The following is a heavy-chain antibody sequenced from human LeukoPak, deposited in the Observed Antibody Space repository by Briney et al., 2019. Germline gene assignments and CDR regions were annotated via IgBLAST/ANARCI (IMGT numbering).Heavy chain of an antibody. J-gene: IGHJ4*02. CDR1: GFSLSRYW. V-gene: IGHV3-7*01. CDR2: IGKDGTGN. CDR3: ARDLDFYATDY. D-gene: IGHD2/OR15-2a*01. Sequence: GGSLRLSCAASGFSLSRYWMSWVRQAPGKGLEWVANIGKDGTGNKYVDSVKGRFIISRDNAKNSVYLEMNSLRADDTAVYYCARDLDFYATDYWGQGTLATVSS.